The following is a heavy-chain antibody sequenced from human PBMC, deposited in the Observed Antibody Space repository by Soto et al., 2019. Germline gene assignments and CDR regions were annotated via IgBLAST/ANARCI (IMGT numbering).Heavy chain of an antibody. CDR2: ISGSGGST. J-gene: IGHJ4*02. V-gene: IGHV3-23*01. D-gene: IGHD3-3*01. CDR3: AKGPSGDFWSGPALFDY. Sequence: GGSLRLSCAASGFTFGSYAMSWVRQAPGKGLEWVSAISGSGGSTYYADSVKGRFTISRDNSKNTLYLQMNSLRAEDTAVYYCAKGPSGDFWSGPALFDYWGQGTLVTVSS. CDR1: GFTFGSYA.